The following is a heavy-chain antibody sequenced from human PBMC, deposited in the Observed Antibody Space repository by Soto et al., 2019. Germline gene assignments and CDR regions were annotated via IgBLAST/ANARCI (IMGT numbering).Heavy chain of an antibody. J-gene: IGHJ4*02. CDR3: VKDKGYNNTWYLEY. Sequence: EVQLVESGGTLVEPGRSLRLSCAASGFTFDDYAMHWVRQAPGKGLEWVASISWNSGSIGYADSVKGRFTISRDNAKNSLSLQMNSLRPEDTALYYCVKDKGYNNTWYLEYWGQGTLVTVSS. V-gene: IGHV3-9*01. CDR1: GFTFDDYA. D-gene: IGHD6-13*01. CDR2: ISWNSGSI.